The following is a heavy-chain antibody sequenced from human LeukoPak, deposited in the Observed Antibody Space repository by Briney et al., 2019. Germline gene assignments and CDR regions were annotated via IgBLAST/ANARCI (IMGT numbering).Heavy chain of an antibody. J-gene: IGHJ3*02. CDR1: GGSFSGYY. CDR3: ARVDDRSDAFDI. Sequence: SETLSLTCAVYGGSFSGYYWSWIRQPPGKGLEWIGEINHSGSTNYNPSLKSRVTISVDTSKNQFSLKLSSVTAADTAVYYCARVDDRSDAFDIWGQGTMVTVSS. CDR2: INHSGST. V-gene: IGHV4-34*01. D-gene: IGHD1-1*01.